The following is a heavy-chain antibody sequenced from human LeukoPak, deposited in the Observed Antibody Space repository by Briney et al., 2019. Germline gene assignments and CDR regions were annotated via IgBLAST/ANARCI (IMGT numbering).Heavy chain of an antibody. CDR3: TREEWRGYYYDSSGYIPFDY. CDR1: GFTFGDYA. CDR2: IRSKAYGGTT. J-gene: IGHJ4*02. D-gene: IGHD3-22*01. Sequence: GGSLRLSCTASGFTFGDYAMSWVRQAPGKGLEWVGFIRSKAYGGTTEYAASVKGRFTISRDDSKSIAYLQMNSLKTEDTAVYYCTREEWRGYYYDSSGYIPFDYWGQGTLVTVSS. V-gene: IGHV3-49*04.